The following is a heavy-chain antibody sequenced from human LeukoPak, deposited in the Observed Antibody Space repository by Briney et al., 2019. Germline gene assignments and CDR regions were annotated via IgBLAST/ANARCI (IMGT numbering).Heavy chain of an antibody. V-gene: IGHV1-2*02. Sequence: GASVKVSCKASGYTFTGYYMHWVRQAPGQGLKWMGWINPNSGGTNYAQKFPGRVTMTRDTSISTAYMELSRLRSDDTAVYYCARDSSRSHYYDSSGYYFNNWFDPWGQGTLVTVSS. J-gene: IGHJ5*02. CDR3: ARDSSRSHYYDSSGYYFNNWFDP. D-gene: IGHD3-22*01. CDR2: INPNSGGT. CDR1: GYTFTGYY.